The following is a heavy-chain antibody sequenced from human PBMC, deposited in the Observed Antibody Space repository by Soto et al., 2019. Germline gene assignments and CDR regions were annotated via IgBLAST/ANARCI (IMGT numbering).Heavy chain of an antibody. V-gene: IGHV3-74*01. Sequence: EVQLVESGGGLVHPGGSLRLSCAASGFTFSNYWMHWVRQVPGKGLEWIARINKDGSSTGYAASVKGRFTIFRDNAKSMLYVQMNSLRAEDTAVYYCAKDAFYGASDSWGQGALVNVSS. CDR2: INKDGSST. CDR3: AKDAFYGASDS. D-gene: IGHD3-10*01. J-gene: IGHJ4*02. CDR1: GFTFSNYW.